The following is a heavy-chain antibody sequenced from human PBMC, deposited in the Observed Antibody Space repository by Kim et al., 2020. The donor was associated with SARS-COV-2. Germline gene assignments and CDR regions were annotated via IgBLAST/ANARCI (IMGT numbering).Heavy chain of an antibody. J-gene: IGHJ4*02. Sequence: GGSLRLSCLASGFTFDDYYMSWIRQAPGKGLEWISSISATGGIKAYGDSVKGRIAISRDNAKNSVHLQMSSLRVEDTAVYYCAREMIISSLDTWGPGTLV. CDR3: AREMIISSLDT. D-gene: IGHD3-16*02. V-gene: IGHV3-11*04. CDR1: GFTFDDYY. CDR2: ISATGGIK.